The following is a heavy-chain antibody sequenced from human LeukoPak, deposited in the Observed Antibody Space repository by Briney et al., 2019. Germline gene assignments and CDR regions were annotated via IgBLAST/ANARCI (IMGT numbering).Heavy chain of an antibody. J-gene: IGHJ4*02. CDR1: GFTVSSNY. V-gene: IGHV3-53*01. D-gene: IGHD3-9*01. Sequence: GGSLRLSCAASGFTVSSNYMSWVRQAPGKGLEWVSVIYSGGSTYYADSVKGRFTISRDNSKNTLYLQMNSLRAEDTAVYYCAKDRRLGPYLTGYSILDSWGQGTLVTVSS. CDR3: AKDRRLGPYLTGYSILDS. CDR2: IYSGGST.